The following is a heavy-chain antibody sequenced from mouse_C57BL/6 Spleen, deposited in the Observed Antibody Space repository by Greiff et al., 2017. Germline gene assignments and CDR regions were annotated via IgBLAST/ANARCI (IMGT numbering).Heavy chain of an antibody. D-gene: IGHD2-1*01. CDR3: ARSPHCNLPMGY. CDR1: GYAFSSSW. CDR2: INPGDGDT. J-gene: IGHJ4*01. Sequence: LVESGPELAKPGASVKISCKASGYAFSSSWMHWVKQRPGKGLEWIGRINPGDGDTNYNRKFKDEATLTADKSSSTAYMQLSSLTSADSAVYFCARSPHCNLPMGYWGQGTSVPVSS. V-gene: IGHV1-82*01.